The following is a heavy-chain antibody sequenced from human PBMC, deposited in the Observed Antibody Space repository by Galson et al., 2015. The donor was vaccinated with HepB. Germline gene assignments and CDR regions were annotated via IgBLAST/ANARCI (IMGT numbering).Heavy chain of an antibody. Sequence: SVKVSCKASGGTFSSYTISWVRQAPGQGLEWMGRIIPILGIANYTQKFQGRVTITADKSTSTAYMELSSLRSEDTAVYYCARNPGALRDGSYRGLDYWGQGTLVTVSS. CDR1: GGTFSSYT. CDR3: ARNPGALRDGSYRGLDY. V-gene: IGHV1-69*02. J-gene: IGHJ4*02. CDR2: IIPILGIA. D-gene: IGHD5-24*01.